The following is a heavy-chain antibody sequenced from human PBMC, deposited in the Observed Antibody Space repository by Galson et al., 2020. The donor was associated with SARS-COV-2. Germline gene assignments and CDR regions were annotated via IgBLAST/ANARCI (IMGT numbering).Heavy chain of an antibody. V-gene: IGHV3-23*01. CDR3: VRDGPDSGDFVGFDY. Sequence: TGGSLRLSCAASGFTFNNYAMSWVRQAPGKGLEWVSNISARGGGTSYGDSVRGRFSLSRDNSKSTLFLQMKNLRVEDTAVYYCVRDGPDSGDFVGFDYWGQGTLVTVSS. J-gene: IGHJ4*01. CDR2: ISARGGGT. CDR1: GFTFNNYA. D-gene: IGHD4-17*01.